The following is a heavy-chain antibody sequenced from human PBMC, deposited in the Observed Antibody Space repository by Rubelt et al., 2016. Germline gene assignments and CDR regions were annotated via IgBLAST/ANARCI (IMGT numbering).Heavy chain of an antibody. Sequence: QVQLQESGPGLVKPSQTLSLTCTVSGGSISSGGYYWSWIRQHPGKGLEWIGYIYYSGSTYYNPSLKSRVTISVDTSKNQVSLKLGSVTAADTAVYYCARDSGSGSYYINWFDPWGQGTLVTVSS. V-gene: IGHV4-31*03. CDR3: ARDSGSGSYYINWFDP. D-gene: IGHD3-10*01. J-gene: IGHJ5*02. CDR2: IYYSGST. CDR1: GGSISSGGYY.